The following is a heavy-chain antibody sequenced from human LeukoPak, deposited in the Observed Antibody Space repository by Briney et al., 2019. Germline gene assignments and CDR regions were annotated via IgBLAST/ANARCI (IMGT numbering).Heavy chain of an antibody. J-gene: IGHJ3*02. CDR2: VIPILDVA. V-gene: IGHV1-69*04. CDR3: AKGTYYYDSSGYYFAPSDAFDI. D-gene: IGHD3-22*01. Sequence: VKVSCKASGGTFSNYAIGWVRQAPGQGLEWMGRVIPILDVANYAQKFQGRVTITADKSTSTAYMELSSLRSEDTAVYYCAKGTYYYDSSGYYFAPSDAFDIWGQGTMVTVSS. CDR1: GGTFSNYA.